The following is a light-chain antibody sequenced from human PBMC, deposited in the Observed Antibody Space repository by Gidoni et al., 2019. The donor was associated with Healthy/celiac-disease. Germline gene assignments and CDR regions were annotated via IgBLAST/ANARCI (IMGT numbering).Light chain of an antibody. J-gene: IGKJ1*01. CDR3: QQYNSYWT. CDR2: KAS. V-gene: IGKV1-5*03. Sequence: DIQTPQSPSTLSASVGDRVTITCRASQSISSWLAWYQQKPGKAPKLLIYKASSLESGVPSRFSGSGSGTEFTLTISSLQPDDFATYYCQQYNSYWTFGQXTKVEIK. CDR1: QSISSW.